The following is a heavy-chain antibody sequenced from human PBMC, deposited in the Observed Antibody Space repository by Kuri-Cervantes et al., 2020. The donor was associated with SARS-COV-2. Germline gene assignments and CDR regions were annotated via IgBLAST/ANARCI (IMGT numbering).Heavy chain of an antibody. CDR2: ISAYNGNT. V-gene: IGHV1-18*04. Sequence: ASLLVSCKASGYTFTSYGISRLRQAPGRGLEWMGWISAYNGNTNYAQKPQGRVTMTTDTSTSTAYMELRSLRSDDTAVYYCARHNAMTTLYGWFDPWGQGTLVTVSS. CDR3: ARHNAMTTLYGWFDP. D-gene: IGHD4-11*01. J-gene: IGHJ5*02. CDR1: GYTFTSYG.